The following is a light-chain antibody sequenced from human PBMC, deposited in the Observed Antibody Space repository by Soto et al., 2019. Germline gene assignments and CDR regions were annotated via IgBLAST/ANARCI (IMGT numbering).Light chain of an antibody. CDR3: QQRSNWPPT. CDR2: DAS. V-gene: IGKV3-11*01. CDR1: QSVGSY. Sequence: EIVLTQSPATLYLSPGERDTLSCRASQSVGSYLAWYQQKPGQAPRLLIYDASNRATGMPARFSGSGSGTDFTLTIRSLEADDFAVYYCQQRSNWPPTFGQGTKVEIK. J-gene: IGKJ1*01.